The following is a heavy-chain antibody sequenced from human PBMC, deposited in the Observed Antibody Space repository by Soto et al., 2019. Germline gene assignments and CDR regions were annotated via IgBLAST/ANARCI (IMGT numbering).Heavy chain of an antibody. CDR3: STDWGRCAYANSLYGAILY. J-gene: IGHJ4*02. CDR2: IGSKTQGETT. D-gene: IGHD3-22*01. Sequence: GVSLRLSCAASGLTFINAWMTWVRQAPGKGPEWVGRIGSKTQGETTEYVAPVKGRFTISRDDSKVTVYMQMNSLKIEDTAVYYCSTDWGRCAYANSLYGAILYWGQGTLVTVSS. V-gene: IGHV3-15*04. CDR1: GLTFINAW.